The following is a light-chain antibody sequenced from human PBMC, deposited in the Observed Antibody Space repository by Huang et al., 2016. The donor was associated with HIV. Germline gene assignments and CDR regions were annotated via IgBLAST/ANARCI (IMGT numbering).Light chain of an antibody. V-gene: IGKV2-29*02. Sequence: IVMTQTPLSLSVTPGQPATNSCKSNQSRLHSDGKTYLYCYLQRPGQSPQLLIYDVSSRFSGVPDRFRGSGSGTDFTLKISRVEAGDVGIYYCMQSTHLRTFGQGTKLEIK. J-gene: IGKJ2*02. CDR3: MQSTHLRT. CDR1: QSRLHSDGKTY. CDR2: DVS.